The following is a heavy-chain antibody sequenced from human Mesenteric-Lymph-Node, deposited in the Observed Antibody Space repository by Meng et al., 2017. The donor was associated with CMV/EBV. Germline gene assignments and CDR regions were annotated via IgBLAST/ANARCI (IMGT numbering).Heavy chain of an antibody. D-gene: IGHD1-1*01. V-gene: IGHV3-74*01. CDR1: GFNFSSFW. CDR2: INSDGSKT. J-gene: IGHJ6*02. Sequence: GGSLRLSCAASGFNFSSFWMHWVRQTPGKRLVWVSPINSDGSKTRYVDSVKGRFTISRDNAKSTLYLQMNTLRAEDTALYYCARDLRKHYNVLYYYYYGMDFWGQGTTVTVSS. CDR3: ARDLRKHYNVLYYYYYGMDF.